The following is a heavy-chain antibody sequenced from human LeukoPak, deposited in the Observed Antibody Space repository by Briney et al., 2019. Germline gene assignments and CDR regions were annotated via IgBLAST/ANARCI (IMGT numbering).Heavy chain of an antibody. CDR3: ATDRGWRTSGYYLYYFEY. J-gene: IGHJ4*02. V-gene: IGHV3-7*01. D-gene: IGHD3-3*01. CDR2: IKHDGSEK. Sequence: GGSLRLSCEASGFTFSDYSMNWVRQAPGKGLEWVASIKHDGSEKYYVDSVRGRFTISRDNTMNSLYLQMSSLRAEDTAVYYCATDRGWRTSGYYLYYFEYWGQGTLVTYSS. CDR1: GFTFSDYS.